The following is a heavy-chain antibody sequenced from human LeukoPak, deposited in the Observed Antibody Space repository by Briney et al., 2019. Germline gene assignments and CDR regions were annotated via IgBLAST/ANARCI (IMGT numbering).Heavy chain of an antibody. CDR3: ANPGTGSNYYMDV. CDR1: AFPFSTYG. CDR2: IRYDGSNT. Sequence: GGSLRLSCAASAFPFSTYGMFWVRQAPGKGLEWLAYIRYDGSNTKYADSVKGRFTISRDNSKNTLDLQMNSLRAEDTAVCYCANPGTGSNYYMDVWGKGTTVTVSS. D-gene: IGHD1-1*01. J-gene: IGHJ6*03. V-gene: IGHV3-30*02.